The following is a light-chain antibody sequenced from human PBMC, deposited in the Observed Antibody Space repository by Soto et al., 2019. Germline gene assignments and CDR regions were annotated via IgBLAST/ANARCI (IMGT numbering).Light chain of an antibody. J-gene: IGKJ4*01. CDR2: STF. CDR3: QQYMSYHLN. CDR1: QHIASS. Sequence: DIQMTQSPSSLSASVGDRITITCRASQHIASSLAWLQQKPGQAPKPLIYSTFTLETGVPSRFSGSGSGTHSTFTISSLQPEDSATYYCQQYMSYHLNFGGGTKVDIK. V-gene: IGKV1-16*01.